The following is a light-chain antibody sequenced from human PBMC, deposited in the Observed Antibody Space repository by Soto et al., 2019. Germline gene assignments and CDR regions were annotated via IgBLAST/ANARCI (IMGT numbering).Light chain of an antibody. CDR1: QRVSSIY. Sequence: IVLTQSPGTLSLSPGERATLSCRARQRVSSIYLAWYQQKPGQAPRLLIYGASSRATGIPDRFSGSGSGTDFTLTISRLEPEDFAVYYCQQYGSSPLTFGGGTKVEIK. V-gene: IGKV3-20*01. CDR2: GAS. J-gene: IGKJ4*01. CDR3: QQYGSSPLT.